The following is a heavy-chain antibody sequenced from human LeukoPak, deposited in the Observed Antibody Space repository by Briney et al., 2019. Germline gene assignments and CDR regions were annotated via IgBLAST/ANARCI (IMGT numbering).Heavy chain of an antibody. CDR1: GFTFSSYA. D-gene: IGHD3-22*01. V-gene: IGHV3-23*01. J-gene: IGHJ1*01. CDR2: ISGSGGST. Sequence: PGGSLRLSCAASGFTFSSYAMSWVRQGPGKGLEWVSAISGSGGSTYYADSVKGRFTISRDNSKNTLYLQMNSLRAEDTAVYYCAKPYDSSGYYPGWFQHWGQGTLVSVSS. CDR3: AKPYDSSGYYPGWFQH.